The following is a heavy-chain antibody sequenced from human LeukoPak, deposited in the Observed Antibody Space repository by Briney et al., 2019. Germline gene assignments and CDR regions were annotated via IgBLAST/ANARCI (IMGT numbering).Heavy chain of an antibody. CDR2: IYYSGST. D-gene: IGHD3-3*01. V-gene: IGHV4-59*12. J-gene: IGHJ4*02. Sequence: SETLSLTCTVSGGSISSYYWSWIRQPPGKGLEWIGYIYYSGSTNYNPSLKSRVTISVDTSKNQFSLKLSSVTAADTAVYYCARLASLDYDFWSGSYWGQGTLVTVSS. CDR3: ARLASLDYDFWSGSY. CDR1: GGSISSYY.